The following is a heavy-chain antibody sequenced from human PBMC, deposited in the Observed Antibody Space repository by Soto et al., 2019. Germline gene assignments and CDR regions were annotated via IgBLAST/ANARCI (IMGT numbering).Heavy chain of an antibody. J-gene: IGHJ4*02. CDR1: GYTFINYA. V-gene: IGHV1-3*01. CDR3: AIGYCSAGNCHPGCY. D-gene: IGHD2-15*01. Sequence: ASVKVSCKASGYTFINYAIHWLRQAPGQRLEWMGWISGGNGNTEYSQKFQGRVTFTRDTSATTVYMELSSLRSEDMAVYYCAIGYCSAGNCHPGCYWGQGTLVTVSS. CDR2: ISGGNGNT.